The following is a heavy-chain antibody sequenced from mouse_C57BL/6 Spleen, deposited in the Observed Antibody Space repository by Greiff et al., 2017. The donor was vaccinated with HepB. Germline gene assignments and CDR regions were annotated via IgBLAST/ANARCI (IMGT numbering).Heavy chain of an antibody. CDR1: GYAFTSYG. V-gene: IGHV1-58*01. CDR2: IYIGNGYT. Sequence: VQLQQSGAELVRPGSSVKMSCKTSGYAFTSYGINWVKQRPGQGLEWIGYIYIGNGYTEYNEKFKGKATLTSDTSSSTAYMQLSSLTSEDSAIYVCARGDNWEGAYFDYWGQGTTLTVSS. J-gene: IGHJ2*01. D-gene: IGHD4-1*01. CDR3: ARGDNWEGAYFDY.